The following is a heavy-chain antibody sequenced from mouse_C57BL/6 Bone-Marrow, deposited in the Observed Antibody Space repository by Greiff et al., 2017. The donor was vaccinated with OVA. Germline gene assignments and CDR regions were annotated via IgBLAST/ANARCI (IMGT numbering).Heavy chain of an antibody. Sequence: QVQLQQPGAELVKPGASVKLSCKASGYTFTSYWMHWVQQRPGQGLEWIGMIHPNSGSTNYNEKFKSKATLTVDKSSSTAYMQLSSLTSEDSAVYYCARRRFQFITTVVEYFDVWGTGTTVTVSS. D-gene: IGHD1-1*01. J-gene: IGHJ1*03. CDR1: GYTFTSYW. CDR2: IHPNSGST. V-gene: IGHV1-64*01. CDR3: ARRRFQFITTVVEYFDV.